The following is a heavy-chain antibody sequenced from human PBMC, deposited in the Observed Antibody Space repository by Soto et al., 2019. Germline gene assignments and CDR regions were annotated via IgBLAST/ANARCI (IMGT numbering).Heavy chain of an antibody. CDR2: IYDSGST. CDR1: GGSISSYY. V-gene: IGHV4-59*01. J-gene: IGHJ4*02. D-gene: IGHD1-20*01. Sequence: QVQLPESGPGLVKPSETLSLTCTVSGGSISSYYWSWIRQPPGKGLEWIGYIYDSGSTNYNPSLKSRVTISVDTSKNQFSLKLSCVTAADTAVYYCARASINWSPFDYWGQGTLVTVSS. CDR3: ARASINWSPFDY.